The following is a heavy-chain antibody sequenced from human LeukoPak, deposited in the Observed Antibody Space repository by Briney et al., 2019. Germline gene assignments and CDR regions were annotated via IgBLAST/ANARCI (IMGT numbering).Heavy chain of an antibody. V-gene: IGHV3-21*01. J-gene: IGHJ3*02. Sequence: PGGSLRLSCAASGFTFSSYSMNWVRQAPGKGLEWVSSISSSSSYIYYADSVKGRFTISRDNAKNSLYLQMNSLRAEDTAVYYCARDRIRDYPDAFDIWGQGTMVTVSS. D-gene: IGHD4-11*01. CDR3: ARDRIRDYPDAFDI. CDR2: ISSSSSYI. CDR1: GFTFSSYS.